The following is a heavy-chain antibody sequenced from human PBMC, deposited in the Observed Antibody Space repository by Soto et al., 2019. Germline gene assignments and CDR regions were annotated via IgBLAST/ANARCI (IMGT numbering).Heavy chain of an antibody. CDR2: IIPIFGSG. V-gene: IGHV1-69*06. CDR1: GGAFSSYA. Sequence: QVQLVQSGAEVKKPGSSVKISCKASGGAFSSYAISWVRQAPGQGLEWMGGIIPIFGSGNYAQKFQGRVTNNADKSTRTAYLELSSLRSQDKALYYCATKGPSRIAAAMWNYFYYGMDVWGQGTKVNVSS. D-gene: IGHD6-25*01. J-gene: IGHJ6*01. CDR3: ATKGPSRIAAAMWNYFYYGMDV.